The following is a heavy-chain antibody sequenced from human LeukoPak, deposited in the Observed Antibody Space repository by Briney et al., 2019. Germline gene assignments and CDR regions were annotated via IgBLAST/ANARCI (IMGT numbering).Heavy chain of an antibody. CDR2: IIPIFGTA. Sequence: ASVKVSCKASGYTFTGYYMHWVRQAPGQGLEWMGGIIPIFGTANYAQKFQGRVTITADESTSTAYMELSSLRSEDTAVYYCARDLSGYPNWFDPWGQGTLVTVSS. CDR1: GYTFTGYY. J-gene: IGHJ5*02. CDR3: ARDLSGYPNWFDP. V-gene: IGHV1-69*13. D-gene: IGHD3-22*01.